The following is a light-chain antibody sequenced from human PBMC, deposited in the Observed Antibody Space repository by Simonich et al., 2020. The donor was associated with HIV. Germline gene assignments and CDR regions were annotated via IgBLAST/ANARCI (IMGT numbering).Light chain of an antibody. CDR2: WAA. Sequence: DIVMTQSPDSLAVSLGERATIHCKSSRSVLYSSNNKNYLAWYQQKPGQPPNLLIYWAATRESGVPDRFRASGSGTDFTLTISSLQAEDVAVYYCQQHYSAPFTFGGGTKVEIK. V-gene: IGKV4-1*01. J-gene: IGKJ4*01. CDR1: RSVLYSSNNKNY. CDR3: QQHYSAPFT.